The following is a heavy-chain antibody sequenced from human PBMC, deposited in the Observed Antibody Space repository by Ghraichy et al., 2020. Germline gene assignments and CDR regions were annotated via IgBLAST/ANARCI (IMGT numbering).Heavy chain of an antibody. Sequence: GESLNISCAASGFTFSSYAMSWVRQAPGKGLEWAPSISGSGGSQYYADSVKGRFTISRDNSKNTLYLQMNNLRAEDTAVYYCVSDSSGYYYLAHEYFQHWGQGTLVTVSS. CDR3: VSDSSGYYYLAHEYFQH. CDR1: GFTFSSYA. V-gene: IGHV3-23*01. D-gene: IGHD3-22*01. J-gene: IGHJ1*01. CDR2: ISGSGGSQ.